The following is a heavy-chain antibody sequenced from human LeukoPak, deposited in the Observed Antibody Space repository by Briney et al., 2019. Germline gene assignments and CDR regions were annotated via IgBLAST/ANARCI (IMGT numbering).Heavy chain of an antibody. CDR3: ARAGGLGDILTGYRPAHAFDI. J-gene: IGHJ3*02. Sequence: KPSETLSLTCTVSGGSISSYYWSWIRQPPGKGLEWIGYIYYSGSTNYNPSLKSRVTISVDTSKNQFSLKLSSVTAADTAVYYCARAGGLGDILTGYRPAHAFDIWGQGTMVTVSS. CDR1: GGSISSYY. D-gene: IGHD3-9*01. V-gene: IGHV4-59*01. CDR2: IYYSGST.